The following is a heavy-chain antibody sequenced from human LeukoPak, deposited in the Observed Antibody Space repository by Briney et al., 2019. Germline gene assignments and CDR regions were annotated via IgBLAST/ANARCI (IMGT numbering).Heavy chain of an antibody. V-gene: IGHV4-59*01. D-gene: IGHD5-12*01. CDR2: IFSSGTT. J-gene: IGHJ3*02. Sequence: SETLSLTCTVSGGSISPYYWNWIRLTPGKGLEWIGYIFSSGTTHYNPSLRSRVTMSIDTPKNHFSLNLSSVTAADTAIYYCARAWINPERRACDMWSQGSLVTVSS. CDR1: GGSISPYY. CDR3: ARAWINPERRACDM.